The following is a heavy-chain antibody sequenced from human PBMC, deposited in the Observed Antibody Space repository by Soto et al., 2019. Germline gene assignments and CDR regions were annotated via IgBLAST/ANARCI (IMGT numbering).Heavy chain of an antibody. Sequence: EVQLVESGGGLVQPGGSLRLSCAASGLIFSDYHMDWVRQAPGKGLEWVGRIRRKANMYTTEYAASVKCRFTISRDDSKNSLYLQMNSLKTEDAAVYYCAMLGGWSGGSNDMDVWGQGTTVTVSS. J-gene: IGHJ6*02. CDR1: GLIFSDYH. CDR2: IRRKANMYTT. D-gene: IGHD6-19*01. CDR3: AMLGGWSGGSNDMDV. V-gene: IGHV3-72*01.